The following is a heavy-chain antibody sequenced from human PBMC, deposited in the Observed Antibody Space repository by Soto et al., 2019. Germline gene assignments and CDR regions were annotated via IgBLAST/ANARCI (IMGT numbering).Heavy chain of an antibody. J-gene: IGHJ5*02. Sequence: EASVKVSCKASGYTFTNYGISWVRQAPGQGLEWMGWINVYNGNTKYAQKVQGRVTMTTDTSTSTAYMELRSLRSDDTAVYYCARGVGSGSYYNQYNWFDPWGQGTPVTV. CDR1: GYTFTNYG. CDR2: INVYNGNT. CDR3: ARGVGSGSYYNQYNWFDP. D-gene: IGHD3-10*01. V-gene: IGHV1-18*01.